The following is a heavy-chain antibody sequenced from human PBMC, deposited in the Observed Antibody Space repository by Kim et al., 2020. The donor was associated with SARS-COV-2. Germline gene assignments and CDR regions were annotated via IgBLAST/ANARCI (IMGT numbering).Heavy chain of an antibody. CDR1: GFTFSSYS. J-gene: IGHJ4*02. CDR2: ISSSSSYI. D-gene: IGHD2-15*01. Sequence: GGSLRLSCAASGFTFSSYSMNWVRQAPGKGLEWVSSISSSSSYIYYADSVKGRFTISRDNAKNSLYLQMNSLRAEDTAVYYCASPSTPDCSGGSCLFDYWGQGTLVTVSS. CDR3: ASPSTPDCSGGSCLFDY. V-gene: IGHV3-21*01.